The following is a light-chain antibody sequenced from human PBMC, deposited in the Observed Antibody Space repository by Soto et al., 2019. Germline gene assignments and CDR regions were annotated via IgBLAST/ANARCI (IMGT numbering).Light chain of an antibody. Sequence: ETVLTQSPATLSLSPGDRATLSCRASESVRSYLAWYQQKPGQAPRLLIYNASKRATGIPARFSGSGSGTDFTLTVRSLETEDFAIYYCQQRSDWEFTFGPGTRVDIK. V-gene: IGKV3-11*01. J-gene: IGKJ3*01. CDR2: NAS. CDR1: ESVRSY. CDR3: QQRSDWEFT.